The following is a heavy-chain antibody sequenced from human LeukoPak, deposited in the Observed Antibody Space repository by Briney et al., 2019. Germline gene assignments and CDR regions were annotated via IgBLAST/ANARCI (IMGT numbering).Heavy chain of an antibody. CDR3: ARGLGDSSGGDAFDI. D-gene: IGHD3-22*01. CDR1: GFTVSSNY. CDR2: IYSGGST. J-gene: IGHJ3*02. V-gene: IGHV3-53*01. Sequence: GGSLRLSSAASGFTVSSNYMSWVRQAPGKGLEWVSVIYSGGSTYYADSVKGRFTISRDNSKNALYLQMNSLRAEDTAVYYCARGLGDSSGGDAFDIWGQGTMVTVSS.